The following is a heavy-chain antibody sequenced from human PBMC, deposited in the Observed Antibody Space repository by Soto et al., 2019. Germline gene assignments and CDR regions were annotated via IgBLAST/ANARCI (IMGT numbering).Heavy chain of an antibody. CDR3: TTDHAHGVTDY. D-gene: IGHD2-21*02. V-gene: IGHV3-15*01. J-gene: IGHJ4*02. CDR2: IKSKTDGGTT. Sequence: GVSLRLSCAASGFTFSNAWMSWVRQAPGKGLEWVGRIKSKTDGGTTDYAAPVKGRFTISRDDSKNTLYLQMNSLKTEDTAVYYCTTDHAHGVTDYWGQGTLVTVSS. CDR1: GFTFSNAW.